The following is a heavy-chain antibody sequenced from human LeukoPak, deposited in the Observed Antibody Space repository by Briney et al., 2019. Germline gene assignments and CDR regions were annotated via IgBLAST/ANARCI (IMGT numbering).Heavy chain of an antibody. V-gene: IGHV1-8*03. CDR3: ARAYYYDSSGYYFFDY. Sequence: ASVKVSCKASGYTFTSYDISWVRQATGQGLEWMGWMNPNSGNTGYAQKFQGRVTITRNTSISTAYMELSSLRSEDTAVYYCARAYYYDSSGYYFFDYWGQGTLVTVSS. J-gene: IGHJ4*02. D-gene: IGHD3-22*01. CDR2: MNPNSGNT. CDR1: GYTFTSYD.